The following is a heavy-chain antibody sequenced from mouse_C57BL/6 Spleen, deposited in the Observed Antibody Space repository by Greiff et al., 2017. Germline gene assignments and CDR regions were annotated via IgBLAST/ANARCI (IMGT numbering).Heavy chain of an antibody. CDR1: GYTFTSYW. V-gene: IGHV1-53*01. CDR3: ANYYGSSYWYFDV. J-gene: IGHJ1*03. Sequence: VQLQQPGTELVKPGASVKLSCKASGYTFTSYWMHWVKQRPGQGLEWIGNINPSNGGTNYNEKFKSKATLTVDESSSTAYMQLSSLTSEDSAVYYCANYYGSSYWYFDVWGTGTTVTVSS. D-gene: IGHD1-1*01. CDR2: INPSNGGT.